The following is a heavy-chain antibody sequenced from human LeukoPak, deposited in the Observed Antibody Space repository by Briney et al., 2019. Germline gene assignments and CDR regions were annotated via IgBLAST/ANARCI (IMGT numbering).Heavy chain of an antibody. CDR1: GGTFSTYA. Sequence: ASVKVSCKASGGTFSTYAISWVRQAPGQGLEWMGWINTKTGNPTYAQGFTGRFVFSLDTSVNTAYLQITTLNTEDTAMYICARTIGEGGKDYFDSWGQGTLVIVSS. D-gene: IGHD6-13*01. J-gene: IGHJ4*02. CDR2: INTKTGNP. V-gene: IGHV7-4-1*02. CDR3: ARTIGEGGKDYFDS.